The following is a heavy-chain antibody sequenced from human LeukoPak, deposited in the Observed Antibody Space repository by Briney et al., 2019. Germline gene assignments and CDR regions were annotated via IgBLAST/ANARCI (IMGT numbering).Heavy chain of an antibody. CDR1: RFTFSDYW. Sequence: PGESLKISCAASRFTFSDYWMSWVRQAPGKGLEWVAYIKRDGSDIYYVDSVKGRFIISRDNAKNSLYLQMNSLRAEDTAVYYCARDPDYRGSQPHGYFDYWGQGTLVTVSS. CDR2: IKRDGSDI. J-gene: IGHJ4*02. CDR3: ARDPDYRGSQPHGYFDY. V-gene: IGHV3-7*01. D-gene: IGHD3-16*01.